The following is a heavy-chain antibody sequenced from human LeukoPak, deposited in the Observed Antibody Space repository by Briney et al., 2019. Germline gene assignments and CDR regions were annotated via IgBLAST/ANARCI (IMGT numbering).Heavy chain of an antibody. CDR3: ARGVGDFWSGHYTSYYYYYMDV. CDR1: GFTFSSYA. V-gene: IGHV3-30*04. J-gene: IGHJ6*03. Sequence: GGSLRLSCAASGFTFSSYAMHWVRQAPGKGLEWVAVISYDGSNKYYADSVKGRFTISRDNSKNTLYLQMNSLRAEDTAVYYCARGVGDFWSGHYTSYYYYYMDVWGKGTTVTVSS. D-gene: IGHD3-3*01. CDR2: ISYDGSNK.